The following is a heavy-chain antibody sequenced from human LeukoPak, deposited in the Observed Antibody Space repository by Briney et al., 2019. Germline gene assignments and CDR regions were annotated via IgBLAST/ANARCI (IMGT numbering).Heavy chain of an antibody. CDR3: ARGGWYPESFQH. J-gene: IGHJ1*01. D-gene: IGHD6-19*01. Sequence: SETLSLTCAVSGGSISSSNWWSWVRQPPGKGLEWIGEIYHSGSTNYTPSVKSRVTTSVDKSKNQSSLKLSSVAAADTAVYYCARGGWYPESFQHWGQGALVTVSS. V-gene: IGHV4-4*02. CDR1: GGSISSSNW. CDR2: IYHSGST.